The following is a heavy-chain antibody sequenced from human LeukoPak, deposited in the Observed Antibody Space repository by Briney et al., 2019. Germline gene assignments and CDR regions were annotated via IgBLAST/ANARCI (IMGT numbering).Heavy chain of an antibody. V-gene: IGHV3-7*03. J-gene: IGHJ4*02. CDR2: ISQDGSGK. CDR1: GFTFSNYW. D-gene: IGHD3-10*01. CDR3: ARDPSQYGSGSYLDY. Sequence: PGGSLRLSCGASGFTFSNYWMSWVRQAPGKGLEWVINISQDGSGKNYADSVEGRFTISRENAKNSLYLQMNSLRAEDTAVYYCARDPSQYGSGSYLDYWGQGTLVTVSS.